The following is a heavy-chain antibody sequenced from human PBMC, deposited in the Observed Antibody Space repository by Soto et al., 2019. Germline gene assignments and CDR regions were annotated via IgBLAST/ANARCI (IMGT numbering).Heavy chain of an antibody. Sequence: PGGSLRLSCAASGFTFDDYAMHWVRQAPGKGLEWVSGISWNSGSIGYADSVKGRFTISRDNSKNTLYLQMNSLRAEDTAVYYCARVKDFWSGYPHYYYYYYTDVWGKGTTVTASS. CDR3: ARVKDFWSGYPHYYYYYYTDV. D-gene: IGHD3-3*01. V-gene: IGHV3-9*01. CDR2: ISWNSGSI. J-gene: IGHJ6*03. CDR1: GFTFDDYA.